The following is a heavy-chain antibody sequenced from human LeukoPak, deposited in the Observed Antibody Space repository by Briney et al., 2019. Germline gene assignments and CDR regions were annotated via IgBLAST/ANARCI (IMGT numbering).Heavy chain of an antibody. D-gene: IGHD2-8*01. CDR1: GYSFISYW. CDR2: IYPGDSDT. V-gene: IGHV5-51*01. J-gene: IGHJ6*03. CDR3: ARCMGSYYYYYYMDV. Sequence: GESLKISCKGSGYSFISYWIGWVRQMPGKGLEWMGIIYPGDSDTRYSPSFQGQVTISADKSISTAYLQWSSLKASDTAMYYCARCMGSYYYYYYMDVWGKGTTVTVSS.